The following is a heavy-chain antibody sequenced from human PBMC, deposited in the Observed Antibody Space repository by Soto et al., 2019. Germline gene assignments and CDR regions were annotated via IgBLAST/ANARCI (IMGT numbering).Heavy chain of an antibody. CDR1: GGSFSGYY. V-gene: IGHV4-34*01. Sequence: PSETMSLTCAVYGGSFSGYYWSWIRQPPGKALEWIGEINHSGSTNYNPSLKSRVTISVDTSKNQFSLKLSSVTAADTAVYYCARGHGYSSGWFRYYYYGMDVWGQGTTVTVSS. CDR2: INHSGST. J-gene: IGHJ6*02. CDR3: ARGHGYSSGWFRYYYYGMDV. D-gene: IGHD6-19*01.